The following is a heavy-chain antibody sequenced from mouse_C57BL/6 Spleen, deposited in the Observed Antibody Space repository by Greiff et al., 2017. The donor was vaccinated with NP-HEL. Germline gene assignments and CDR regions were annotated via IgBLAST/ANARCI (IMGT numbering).Heavy chain of an antibody. Sequence: VQLQQSGPELVKPGASVKLSCKASGYTFTSYDINWVKQRPGQGLEWIGWIYTRDGSNKYNEKVKGKATLTVDTSSSTAYMEIHSLTSEDSAVYFCAREYDYDAAGFAYWGQGTLVTVSA. CDR2: IYTRDGSN. CDR3: AREYDYDAAGFAY. V-gene: IGHV1-85*01. J-gene: IGHJ3*01. CDR1: GYTFTSYD. D-gene: IGHD2-4*01.